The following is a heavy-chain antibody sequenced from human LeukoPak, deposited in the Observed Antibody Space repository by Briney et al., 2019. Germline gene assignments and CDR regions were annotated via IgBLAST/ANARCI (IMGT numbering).Heavy chain of an antibody. CDR2: VWGDDDFNTT. Sequence: PGGSLRLSCSASGFTFSSYVINWVRQAPGKGLEWVASVWGDDDFNTTNTADSVKGRFSISRDNSKNTVILQMKSLRSEDTAIYFGAGGSYPRLESGNFLDYWGQGTQVAVSS. J-gene: IGHJ4*02. V-gene: IGHV3-23*01. CDR1: GFTFSSYV. D-gene: IGHD1-26*01. CDR3: AGGSYPRLESGNFLDY.